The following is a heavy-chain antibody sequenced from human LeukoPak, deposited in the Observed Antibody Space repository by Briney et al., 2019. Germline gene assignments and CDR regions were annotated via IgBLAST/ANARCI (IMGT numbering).Heavy chain of an antibody. Sequence: ASVKVSCKASGYAFNDYYLHWVRQAPGQGLEWMGWIFPHNDDTKYAQKFQGRVTMTRDTSISTAYMELSRLTSDDTAVYFCARSGTYYHLGYWGQGTLVTVPS. J-gene: IGHJ4*02. CDR3: ARSGTYYHLGY. V-gene: IGHV1-2*02. CDR1: GYAFNDYY. CDR2: IFPHNDDT. D-gene: IGHD1-26*01.